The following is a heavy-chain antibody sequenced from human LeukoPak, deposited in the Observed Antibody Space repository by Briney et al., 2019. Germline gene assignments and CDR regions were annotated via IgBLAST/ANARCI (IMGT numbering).Heavy chain of an antibody. J-gene: IGHJ6*02. CDR3: ARGSVDCSSTSCYKAASYDYYGMDV. V-gene: IGHV3-11*05. Sequence: PGGSLRLSCAASGFTFSDYYMSWIRQAPGKGLEWVSYISSSSSYTNYADSVKGRFTISRDNAKNSLYLQMNSLRAEDTAVYYCARGSVDCSSTSCYKAASYDYYGMDVWGQGTTVTVSS. CDR2: ISSSSSYT. D-gene: IGHD2-2*02. CDR1: GFTFSDYY.